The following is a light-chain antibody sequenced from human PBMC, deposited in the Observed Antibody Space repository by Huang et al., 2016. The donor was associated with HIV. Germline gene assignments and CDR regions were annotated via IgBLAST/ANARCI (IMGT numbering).Light chain of an antibody. CDR3: QQQSGRVT. CDR2: DAT. V-gene: IGKV3-11*01. J-gene: IGKJ4*01. Sequence: DIVLTQSPATLSVVPGNRVTLPCRASQNVNNYLAWYQQRPSQAPTLLIFDATIRPAGISDRVSGTGAGKEFTITINVLETEDFALYYCQQQSGRVTFGGGTKIEVK. CDR1: QNVNNY.